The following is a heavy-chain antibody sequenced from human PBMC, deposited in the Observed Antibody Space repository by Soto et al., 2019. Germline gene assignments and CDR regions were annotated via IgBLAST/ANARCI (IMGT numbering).Heavy chain of an antibody. CDR2: IKSKPEGETT. J-gene: IGHJ4*02. CDR3: CADIPAAGVGEFEY. CDR1: GFTFFNAW. V-gene: IGHV3-15*01. Sequence: EAQLVESGGGLVKPGGSLRLSCVASGFTFFNAWMNWVRQAPGQGLEWVGHIKSKPEGETTDYAAPVKGRFTISRDDSKNMLYLHMDSLTPEDTAVYYCCADIPAAGVGEFEYWGQGTLVTVSS. D-gene: IGHD6-25*01.